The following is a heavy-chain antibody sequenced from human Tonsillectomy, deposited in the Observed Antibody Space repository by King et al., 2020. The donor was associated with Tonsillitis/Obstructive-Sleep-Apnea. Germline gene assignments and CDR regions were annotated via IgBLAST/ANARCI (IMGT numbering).Heavy chain of an antibody. CDR2: IKSKTEGGTT. Sequence: VQLVESGGGLVKPGGSLRLSCAASGFTFINAWMNWVRQAPGKGLEWVGRIKSKTEGGTTDYAAPVKGRFIISRDDSKNTLYLQMNSLKTEDTAVYYCSIAPHSGTYYVRAFDVWGQGTMVTVSS. J-gene: IGHJ3*01. CDR1: GFTFINAW. D-gene: IGHD1-26*01. CDR3: SIAPHSGTYYVRAFDV. V-gene: IGHV3-15*07.